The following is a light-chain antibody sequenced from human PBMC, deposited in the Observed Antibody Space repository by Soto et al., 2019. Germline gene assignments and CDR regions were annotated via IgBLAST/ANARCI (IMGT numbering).Light chain of an antibody. Sequence: QSVLTQPPSASGTPGQRVTISCSGSSSNIGSNTVNWYQQLPGTAPKLLIYSNNQRPSGVPDRFSGSKSGTSAPLAISGLQSEDEADYYCAAWDDSLNGYVVFGGGTQLTVL. J-gene: IGLJ2*01. V-gene: IGLV1-44*01. CDR3: AAWDDSLNGYVV. CDR1: SSNIGSNT. CDR2: SNN.